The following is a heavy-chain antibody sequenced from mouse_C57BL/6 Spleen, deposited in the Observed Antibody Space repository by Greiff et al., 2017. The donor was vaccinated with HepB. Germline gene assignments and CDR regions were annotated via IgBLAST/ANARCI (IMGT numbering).Heavy chain of an antibody. J-gene: IGHJ4*01. Sequence: VHLVESGAELVRPGASVTLSCKASGYTFTDYEMHWVKQTPVHGLEWIGAIDPETGGTAYNQKFKGKAILTADKSSSTAYMELRSLTSEDSAVYYCTRLGPGAYYYAMDYWGQGTSVTVSS. D-gene: IGHD4-1*01. CDR2: IDPETGGT. V-gene: IGHV1-15*01. CDR1: GYTFTDYE. CDR3: TRLGPGAYYYAMDY.